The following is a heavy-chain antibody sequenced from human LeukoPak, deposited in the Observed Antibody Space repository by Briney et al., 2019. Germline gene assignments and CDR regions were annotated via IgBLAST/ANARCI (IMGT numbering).Heavy chain of an antibody. CDR1: GFTFDDYA. D-gene: IGHD6-19*01. J-gene: IGHJ5*02. Sequence: PGRSLRLSCAASGFTFDDYAMHWVRQAPGKGLEWVSGISWNSGSIGYADSAKGRFTISRDNAKNSLYLQMNSLRAEDTALYYCAKGPYSSGWSDWFDPWGQGTLVTVSS. V-gene: IGHV3-9*01. CDR3: AKGPYSSGWSDWFDP. CDR2: ISWNSGSI.